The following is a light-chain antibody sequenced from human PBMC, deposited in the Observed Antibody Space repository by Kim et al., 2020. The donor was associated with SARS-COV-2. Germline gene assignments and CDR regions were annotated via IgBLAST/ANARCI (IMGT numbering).Light chain of an antibody. J-gene: IGLJ2*01. CDR3: QSYDISLSAVV. Sequence: RVTISCTGSSSNIGADFVVPWYQQLPGAAPKLLIYGDTNRPSGVPDRFSGSKSGTSASLAITGLQAEDEAAYYCQSYDISLSAVVFGGGTQLTVL. V-gene: IGLV1-40*01. CDR2: GDT. CDR1: SSNIGADFV.